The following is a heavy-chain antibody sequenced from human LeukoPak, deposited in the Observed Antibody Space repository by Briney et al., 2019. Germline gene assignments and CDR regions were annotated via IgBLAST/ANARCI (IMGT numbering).Heavy chain of an antibody. CDR3: ARGGGIVGATKADY. CDR2: MNPNSGNT. J-gene: IGHJ4*02. CDR1: GYTFTSYD. V-gene: IGHV1-8*01. Sequence: GASVKVSCKASGYTFTSYDINWVRQATGQGLEWMGWMNPNSGNTGYAQKFQGRVTMTRNTSISTAYMELSRLRSEDTAVYYCARGGGIVGATKADYWGQGTLVTVSS. D-gene: IGHD1-26*01.